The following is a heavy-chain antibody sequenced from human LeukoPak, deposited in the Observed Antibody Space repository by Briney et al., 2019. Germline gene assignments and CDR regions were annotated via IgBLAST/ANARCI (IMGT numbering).Heavy chain of an antibody. Sequence: GGSLRLSCAASGFTFTTYAMHWVRLPPGKGLEWVAVISYDGSNKYYADSVKGRFTISRDNPKSTLYLQMNSLRAEGTAVYYCARDPGIAVFIDYWGQGTLVTVSS. CDR3: ARDPGIAVFIDY. J-gene: IGHJ4*02. D-gene: IGHD6-19*01. CDR1: GFTFTTYA. V-gene: IGHV3-30*04. CDR2: ISYDGSNK.